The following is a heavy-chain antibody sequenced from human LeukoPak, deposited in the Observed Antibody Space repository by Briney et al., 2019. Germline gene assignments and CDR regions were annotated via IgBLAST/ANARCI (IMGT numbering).Heavy chain of an antibody. D-gene: IGHD3-3*01. CDR3: ARGGNYDFWSGYQNWFDP. CDR1: GYTFTSYD. Sequence: GASVKVSCKASGYTFTSYDINWVRQATGQGLERMGWMNPNSGNTGYAQKFQGRVTMTRNTSISTAYMELSSLRSEDTAVYYCARGGNYDFWSGYQNWFDPWGQGTLVTVSS. J-gene: IGHJ5*02. V-gene: IGHV1-8*01. CDR2: MNPNSGNT.